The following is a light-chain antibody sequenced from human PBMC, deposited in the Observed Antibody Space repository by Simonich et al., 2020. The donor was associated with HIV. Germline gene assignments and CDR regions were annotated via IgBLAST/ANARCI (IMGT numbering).Light chain of an antibody. Sequence: TVVTQETSSSVSPGGTVTLTCALSSGSVSTSYYPTWYHQTPGQPPRTLIYSTNTRPSGVPDRFSGSILGNKAVLTITGAQADDEGDYYCVLYMGSGISVFGGGTKLTVL. V-gene: IGLV8-61*01. J-gene: IGLJ3*02. CDR1: SGSVSTSYY. CDR3: VLYMGSGISV. CDR2: STN.